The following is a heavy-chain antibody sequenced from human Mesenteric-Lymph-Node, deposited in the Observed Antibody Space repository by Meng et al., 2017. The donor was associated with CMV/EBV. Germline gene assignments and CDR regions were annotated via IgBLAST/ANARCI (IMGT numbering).Heavy chain of an antibody. J-gene: IGHJ6*02. CDR3: ARGDWNYNDYYYGMDV. V-gene: IGHV3-69-1*01. CDR1: GFTFSDSW. D-gene: IGHD1-7*01. CDR2: IGWGRGYI. Sequence: GGSLRLSCAASGFTFSDSWMHWVRQAPGKGLVWVSGIGWGRGYIRYADSVKGRFTISRDNAKNSLYLQMNSLRAEDTAVYYCARGDWNYNDYYYGMDVWGQGTTVTAP.